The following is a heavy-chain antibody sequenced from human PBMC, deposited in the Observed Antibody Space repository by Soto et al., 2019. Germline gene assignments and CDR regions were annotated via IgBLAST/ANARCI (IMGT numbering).Heavy chain of an antibody. V-gene: IGHV1-2*02. CDR3: ARGIARRRYFDY. CDR1: GYTFTGYY. J-gene: IGHJ4*02. D-gene: IGHD6-13*01. CDR2: INPNSGGT. Sequence: ASVKVSCKASGYTFTGYYIHWVRQAPGQGLEWVGWINPNSGGTNYAQKFQGRVAMTRDTSISTAYMELSRLRSDDTAVYYCARGIARRRYFDYWGQGTLVTVSS.